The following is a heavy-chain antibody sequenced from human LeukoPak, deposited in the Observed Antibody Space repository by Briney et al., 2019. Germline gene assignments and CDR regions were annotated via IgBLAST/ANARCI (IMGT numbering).Heavy chain of an antibody. CDR3: ASQAGYSSSWKT. CDR1: GLTFSGSA. D-gene: IGHD6-13*01. J-gene: IGHJ5*02. CDR2: LRSKANNYAT. V-gene: IGHV3-73*01. Sequence: GGSLKLSCEASGLTFSGSAMHWVRQAPRKGLEWVGRLRSKANNYATHYAPSVRGRFTISRDDSKNTRYLEMNNLKVEDTAVYYCASQAGYSSSWKTWGQGTLVTVSS.